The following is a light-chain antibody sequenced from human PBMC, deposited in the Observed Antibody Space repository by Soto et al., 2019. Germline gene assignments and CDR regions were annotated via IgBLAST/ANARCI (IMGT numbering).Light chain of an antibody. J-gene: IGKJ5*01. Sequence: DIQLTQSPSFLSASVGDRVTITCRASRGISSYLAWYQQKPGKAPKLLIYAASTLQTGVPSRFSSSGSGTEFTLTISSLQPEDFATYYCQQLNSYLITFGQGTRLEI. CDR1: RGISSY. CDR2: AAS. V-gene: IGKV1-9*01. CDR3: QQLNSYLIT.